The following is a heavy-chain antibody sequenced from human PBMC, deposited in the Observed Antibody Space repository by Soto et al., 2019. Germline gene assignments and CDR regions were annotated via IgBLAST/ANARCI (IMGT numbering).Heavy chain of an antibody. CDR2: ISPSGGDI. V-gene: IGHV3-21*05. CDR1: GFKFRSYN. D-gene: IGHD4-17*01. CDR3: ARGATAVTTVGDY. Sequence: GGSLRLSCAASGFKFRSYNMNWVRQAPGKGLEWLSYISPSGGDIYSADSVKGRFTISRDNAKNLLYLEMNRLRDEDTAMYYCARGATAVTTVGDYWGQGTLVTVSS. J-gene: IGHJ4*02.